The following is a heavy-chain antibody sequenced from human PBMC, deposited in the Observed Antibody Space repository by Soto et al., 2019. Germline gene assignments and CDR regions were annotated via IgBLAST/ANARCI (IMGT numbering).Heavy chain of an antibody. CDR1: GGSISSYY. J-gene: IGHJ6*02. CDR3: ARQHSTSSDYYGLDV. CDR2: IYYSGST. Sequence: SETLSLTCTVSGGSISSYYWSWIRQPPGKGLEWIGYIYYSGSTNYNPSLKSRITLNPDTSKNQFSLQLNSVTPEDTAVYYCARQHSTSSDYYGLDVWGQGTTVTVSS. V-gene: IGHV4-59*08. D-gene: IGHD6-6*01.